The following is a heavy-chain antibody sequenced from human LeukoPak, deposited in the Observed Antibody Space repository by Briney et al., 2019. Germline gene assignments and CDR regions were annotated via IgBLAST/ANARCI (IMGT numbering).Heavy chain of an antibody. J-gene: IGHJ4*02. D-gene: IGHD3-10*01. Sequence: PGGSLRLSCTSSGFILSNYAMSWVRQAPGMGLEWVSSISSPGGNTYYADSVKGRFTISRDNSKNTLYLQMNSLRAEDTAVYYCAKRIIMVRGVIITRYFDYWGQGTLVTVSS. CDR2: ISSPGGNT. CDR1: GFILSNYA. V-gene: IGHV3-23*01. CDR3: AKRIIMVRGVIITRYFDY.